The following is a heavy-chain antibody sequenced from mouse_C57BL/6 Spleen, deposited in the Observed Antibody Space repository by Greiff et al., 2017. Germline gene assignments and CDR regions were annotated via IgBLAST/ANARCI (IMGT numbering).Heavy chain of an antibody. CDR3: ARVCDGSDYAMDY. D-gene: IGHD1-1*01. CDR2: IDPKSGGT. J-gene: IGHJ4*01. V-gene: IGHV1-72*01. Sequence: VQLQQPGAELVKPGASVKLSCKASGYTFTSYWMHWVKQRPGRGLEWIGRIDPKSGGTKYNEKFKSKATLTVDKPSSTAYIQLSSLTTEDSAVYYLARVCDGSDYAMDYWGQGTSVTVSS. CDR1: GYTFTSYW.